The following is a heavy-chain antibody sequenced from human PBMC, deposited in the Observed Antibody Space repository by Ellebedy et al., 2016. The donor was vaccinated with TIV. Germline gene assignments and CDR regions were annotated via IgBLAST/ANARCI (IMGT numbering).Heavy chain of an antibody. CDR2: IYYSGST. CDR1: GGSISSYY. V-gene: IGHV4-59*01. D-gene: IGHD3-10*01. CDR3: ARTRPLLWFGEFFDY. J-gene: IGHJ4*02. Sequence: SETLSLXXTVSGGSISSYYWSWIRQPPGKGLEWIGYIYYSGSTNYNPSLKSRVTISVDTSKNQFSLKLSSVTAADTAVYYCARTRPLLWFGEFFDYWGQGTLVTVSS.